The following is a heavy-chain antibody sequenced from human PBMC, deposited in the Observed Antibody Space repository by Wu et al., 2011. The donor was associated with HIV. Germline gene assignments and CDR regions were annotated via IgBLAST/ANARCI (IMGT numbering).Heavy chain of an antibody. V-gene: IGHV1-69*06. CDR2: HPYFWNI. D-gene: IGHD1-1*01. CDR3: ARDSEGRRQQYFYYHMDV. Sequence: KDLGSSVEGLLPRPSGGSVQTAMLVRLGATGPLDKGLSGWRDHPYFWNIKYAQKFQGRVTISADKSTSTAYMELRSLRSEDTGVYYCARDSEGRRQQYFYYHMDVWGKGTTVTVSS. CDR1: GGSVQTAML. J-gene: IGHJ6*03.